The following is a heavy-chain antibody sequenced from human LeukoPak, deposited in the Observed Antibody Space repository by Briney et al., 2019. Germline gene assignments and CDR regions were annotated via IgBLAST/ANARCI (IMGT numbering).Heavy chain of an antibody. CDR3: ARGSEDFWRESNNYWFDP. Sequence: PSETLSLTCTVSGGSISSGSYYWSWIRQPAGKGLEWIGYIYYSGSTNYNPSLKSRVTISVDTSKNQFSLKLSSVTAADTAVYYCARGSEDFWRESNNYWFDPWGQGTLVTVSS. CDR1: GGSISSGSYY. CDR2: IYYSGST. J-gene: IGHJ5*02. D-gene: IGHD3-3*01. V-gene: IGHV4-61*10.